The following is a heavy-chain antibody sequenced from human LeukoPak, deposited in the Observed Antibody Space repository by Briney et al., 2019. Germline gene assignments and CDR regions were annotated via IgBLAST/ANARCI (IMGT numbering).Heavy chain of an antibody. J-gene: IGHJ4*02. CDR2: TYSIGRL. Sequence: SETLSLTCTVSGGSISGYYWAWFRQPPGKGLEWIGYTYSIGRLQYNPSLKSRLTISADTSKNQFSLTLTSVTAADTAVYYRARHSPFDDWNSDYWGQGTLVTVSS. V-gene: IGHV4-59*08. D-gene: IGHD1-7*01. CDR1: GGSISGYY. CDR3: ARHSPFDDWNSDY.